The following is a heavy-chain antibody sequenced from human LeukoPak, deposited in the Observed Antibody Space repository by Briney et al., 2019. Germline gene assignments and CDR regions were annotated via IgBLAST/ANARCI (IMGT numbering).Heavy chain of an antibody. CDR2: ISAYNGKT. CDR1: GYTFNKFG. CDR3: ARAEDPAMVNVGGYYYYAMDI. V-gene: IGHV1-18*01. J-gene: IGHJ6*02. D-gene: IGHD5-18*01. Sequence: GASVKVSCKASGYTFNKFGITWVRQAPGQGLECMGWISAYNGKTKHTQKFQDRVTMTTDASTTTAYMELRSLRFDDTAVYYCARAEDPAMVNVGGYYYYAMDIWGQGTTVTVSS.